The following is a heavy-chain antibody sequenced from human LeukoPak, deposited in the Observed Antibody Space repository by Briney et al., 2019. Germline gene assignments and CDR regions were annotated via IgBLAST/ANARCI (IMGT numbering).Heavy chain of an antibody. CDR3: ARGNYFDS. CDR1: GFSLSDRRVG. Sequence: GPTLVNPTETLTLTCTVSGFSLSDRRVGVSWIRQPPGKALEWLAHVFSNDEKSYSTSLKSRLTISKDTSKSQVVLTMTNMDPVDTATYFCARGNYFDSWGQGTLVTVSS. CDR2: VFSNDEK. V-gene: IGHV2-26*01. J-gene: IGHJ4*02. D-gene: IGHD3-10*01.